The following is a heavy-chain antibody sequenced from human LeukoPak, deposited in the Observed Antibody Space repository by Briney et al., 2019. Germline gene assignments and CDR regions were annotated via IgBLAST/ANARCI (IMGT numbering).Heavy chain of an antibody. CDR1: GFTFSSYG. V-gene: IGHV3-30*02. CDR3: AKGPRTVTTRYYFDY. D-gene: IGHD4-17*01. J-gene: IGHJ4*02. Sequence: PGGSLRLSCAASGFTFSSYGMHWARQAPGKGLEWVAFIRYDGSNKYYADSVKGRFTISRDNSKNTLYLQMSSLRAEDTAVYYCAKGPRTVTTRYYFDYWGQGTLVTVSS. CDR2: IRYDGSNK.